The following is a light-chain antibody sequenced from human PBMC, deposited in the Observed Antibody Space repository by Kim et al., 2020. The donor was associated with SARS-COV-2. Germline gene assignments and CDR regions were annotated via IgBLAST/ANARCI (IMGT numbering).Light chain of an antibody. Sequence: QSVTISCTGSSSDVGGYNYVSWYQQYPGKAPKLMIYDVSKRPSGVPDRFSGSKSGNTASLTISGLQAEDEADYYCCSYAGSYANWVFGGGTKVTVL. CDR1: SSDVGGYNY. CDR2: DVS. V-gene: IGLV2-11*01. CDR3: CSYAGSYANWV. J-gene: IGLJ3*02.